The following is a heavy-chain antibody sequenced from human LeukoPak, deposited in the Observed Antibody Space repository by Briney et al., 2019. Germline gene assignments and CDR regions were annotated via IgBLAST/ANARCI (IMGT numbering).Heavy chain of an antibody. CDR3: ARADSGYSSGWYERYFDY. D-gene: IGHD6-19*01. CDR1: GYTFTSYG. V-gene: IGHV1-18*01. Sequence: ASVKVSCKASGYTFTSYGISWVRQAPGQGLEWMGWISAYNGNTNYAQKLQGRVAMTTDTSTSTAYMELRSLRSDDTAVYYCARADSGYSSGWYERYFDYWGQGTLVTVSS. J-gene: IGHJ4*02. CDR2: ISAYNGNT.